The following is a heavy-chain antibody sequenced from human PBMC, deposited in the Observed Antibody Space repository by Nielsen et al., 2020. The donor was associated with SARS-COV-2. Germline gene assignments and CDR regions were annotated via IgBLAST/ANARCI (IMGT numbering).Heavy chain of an antibody. CDR1: GFTVSSNY. D-gene: IGHD2-21*01. J-gene: IGHJ6*02. CDR3: ARDSSSRVLFDYYYYGMDV. CDR2: IYSGGST. V-gene: IGHV3-66*01. Sequence: GGSLRLSCAASGFTVSSNYMSWVRQAPGKGLEWVSVIYSGGSTYYADSVKGRFTISRDNSKNTLYLQMNSLRAEDTAVYYCARDSSSRVLFDYYYYGMDVWGQGTTVTVSS.